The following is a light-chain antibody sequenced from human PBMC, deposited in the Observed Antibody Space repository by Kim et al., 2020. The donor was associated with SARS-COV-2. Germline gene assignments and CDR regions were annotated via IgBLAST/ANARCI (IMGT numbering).Light chain of an antibody. CDR1: SRDVGYYNS. V-gene: IGLV2-14*03. J-gene: IGLJ1*01. CDR2: DVS. Sequence: GQSITIACTGTSRDVGYYNSVSWDQQHPGKAPKLIMYDVSERASGVSNRFSGSQSGNTASLTISGLRAEDEADYYCSSHTTSSTYVFGSGTRVTVL. CDR3: SSHTTSSTYV.